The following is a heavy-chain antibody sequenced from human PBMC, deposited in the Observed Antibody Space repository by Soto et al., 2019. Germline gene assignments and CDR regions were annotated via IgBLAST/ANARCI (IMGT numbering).Heavy chain of an antibody. D-gene: IGHD3-22*01. CDR2: ISANGASI. CDR1: GFTFRDHA. Sequence: GGSLRLSCVGSGFTFRDHAMRWVRQAPGRGLEWVSAISANGASIQHADSVKGRFSVSRDNAKNTVYLQMDSLRTEDSAVYYCAKDRYYDTPGWFDPWGQGSRVTVSS. J-gene: IGHJ5*02. V-gene: IGHV3-23*01. CDR3: AKDRYYDTPGWFDP.